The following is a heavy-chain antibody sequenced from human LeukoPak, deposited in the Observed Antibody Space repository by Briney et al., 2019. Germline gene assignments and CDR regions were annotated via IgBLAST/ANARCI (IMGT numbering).Heavy chain of an antibody. D-gene: IGHD4-23*01. CDR1: GFTFSRHA. V-gene: IGHV3-23*01. J-gene: IGHJ4*02. CDR3: AKDPSDYGGNPGLDY. CDR2: FSAGGGST. Sequence: GGSPRLSCAAPGFTFSRHAVSWGRQAPGKGVGWVSVFSAGGGSTYYADSVKGRFTISRDNSKNTLYVQMNSLRAEDTAVYYCAKDPSDYGGNPGLDYWGQGTLVTVSS.